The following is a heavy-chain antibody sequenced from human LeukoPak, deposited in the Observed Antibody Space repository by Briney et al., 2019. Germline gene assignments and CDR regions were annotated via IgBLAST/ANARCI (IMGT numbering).Heavy chain of an antibody. CDR1: GFTFSRYV. Sequence: SGGSLRLSCAASGFTFSRYVMSWVRQAPGKGLEWVSAIGGGDNTFYADSVKGRFTISRDNSKNTLYLQMNSLRAEDTAVYYCAKVKGVVITTGYFDYWGQGTLVTVSS. J-gene: IGHJ4*02. CDR2: IGGGDNT. D-gene: IGHD3-22*01. V-gene: IGHV3-23*01. CDR3: AKVKGVVITTGYFDY.